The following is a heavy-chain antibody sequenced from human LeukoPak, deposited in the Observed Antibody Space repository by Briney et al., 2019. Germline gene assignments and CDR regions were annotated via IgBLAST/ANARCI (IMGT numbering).Heavy chain of an antibody. CDR2: ISYDGSNK. J-gene: IGHJ4*02. Sequence: PGGSLRLSCAASGFTLSSYAMHWVRQAPGKGLEWVAVISYDGSNKYYADSVKGRFTISRDNSKNTLYLQMNSLRAEDTAVYYCARGGPLTLLWFGELFLPFDYWGQGTLVTVSS. V-gene: IGHV3-30-3*01. CDR3: ARGGPLTLLWFGELFLPFDY. CDR1: GFTLSSYA. D-gene: IGHD3-10*01.